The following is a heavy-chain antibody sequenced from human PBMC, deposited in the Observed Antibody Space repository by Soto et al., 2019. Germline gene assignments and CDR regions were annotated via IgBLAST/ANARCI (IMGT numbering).Heavy chain of an antibody. CDR1: GFTFSSYA. V-gene: IGHV3-30-3*01. CDR2: ISYDGSNK. Sequence: GGSLRLSFAASGFTFSSYAMHWVRQAPGKGLEWVAVISYDGSNKYYADSVKGRFTISRDNSKNTLYLQMNSLRAEDTAVYYCAREIAAGPYFDYWGQGTLVTVSS. D-gene: IGHD6-13*01. J-gene: IGHJ4*02. CDR3: AREIAAGPYFDY.